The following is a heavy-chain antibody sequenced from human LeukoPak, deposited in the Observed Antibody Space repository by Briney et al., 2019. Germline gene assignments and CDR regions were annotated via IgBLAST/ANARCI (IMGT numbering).Heavy chain of an antibody. Sequence: GGSLRLSCAASGFTFSSYSMNWVRQAPGKGLEWVSSISSSSSYIYYADSVKGRFTISRDNAKNSLYLQMNSLRAEDTAVYYCARGGSSWSRDYYYYGMDVWGQGTTVTVSS. J-gene: IGHJ6*02. CDR3: ARGGSSWSRDYYYYGMDV. CDR2: ISSSSSYI. CDR1: GFTFSSYS. V-gene: IGHV3-21*01. D-gene: IGHD6-13*01.